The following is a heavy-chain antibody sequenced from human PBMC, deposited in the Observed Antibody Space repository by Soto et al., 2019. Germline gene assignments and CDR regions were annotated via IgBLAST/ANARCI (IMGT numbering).Heavy chain of an antibody. CDR3: TTRDQGRFDH. V-gene: IGHV1-69*06. D-gene: IGHD2-2*01. CDR2: IIPFFEST. Sequence: QVQLVQSGAEGKRPGSSVKVSCTPSGGTFNTLSINWVRQAPGQGLEWMGAIIPFFESTNYAQKLQDSVTITADKSLGTASMELTSLRSDDTAVYYCTTRDQGRFDHWGQGTPLTVSS. J-gene: IGHJ4*02. CDR1: GGTFNTLS.